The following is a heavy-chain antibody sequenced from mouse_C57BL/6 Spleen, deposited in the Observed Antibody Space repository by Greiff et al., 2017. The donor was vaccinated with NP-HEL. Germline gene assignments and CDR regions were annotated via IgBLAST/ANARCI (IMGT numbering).Heavy chain of an antibody. CDR3: APMYYYGSSPAWFAY. J-gene: IGHJ3*01. CDR2: INPNNGGT. Sequence: EVQLQQSGPELVKPGASVKISCKASGYTFTDYYMNWVKQSHGKSLEWIGDINPNNGGTSYNQKFKGKATLTVDKSSSTAYMELRSLTSEDSAVYYCAPMYYYGSSPAWFAYWGQGTLVTVSA. CDR1: GYTFTDYY. V-gene: IGHV1-26*01. D-gene: IGHD1-1*01.